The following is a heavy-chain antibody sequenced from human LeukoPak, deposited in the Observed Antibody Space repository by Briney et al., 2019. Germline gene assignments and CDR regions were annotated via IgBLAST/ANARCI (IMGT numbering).Heavy chain of an antibody. V-gene: IGHV1-8*02. CDR3: ARGRYYYDSSAGDAFDI. D-gene: IGHD3-22*01. Sequence: EASVTVSCKASGYTFTTYGFSWVRQAPGQGLEWMGWMNPNSGNTGYAQKFQGRVTMTRNTSISTAYMELSSLRSEDTAVYYCARGRYYYDSSAGDAFDIWGQGTMVTVSS. CDR1: GYTFTTYG. CDR2: MNPNSGNT. J-gene: IGHJ3*02.